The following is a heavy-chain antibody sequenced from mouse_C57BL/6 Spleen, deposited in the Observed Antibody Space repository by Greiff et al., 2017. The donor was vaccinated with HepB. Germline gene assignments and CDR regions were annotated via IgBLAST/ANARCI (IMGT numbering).Heavy chain of an antibody. D-gene: IGHD1-1*02. V-gene: IGHV1-42*01. CDR2: INPSTGGT. J-gene: IGHJ2*01. Sequence: EVQLQESGPELVKPGASVKISCKASGYSFTGYYMNWVKQSPEKSLEWIGEINPSTGGTTYNQKFKAKATLTVDKSSSTAYMQLKSLTSEDSAVYYCARRGNLDYWGQGTTVTVSS. CDR3: ARRGNLDY. CDR1: GYSFTGYY.